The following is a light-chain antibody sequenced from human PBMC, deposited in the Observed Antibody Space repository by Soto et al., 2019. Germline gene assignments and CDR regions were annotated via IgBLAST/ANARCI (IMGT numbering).Light chain of an antibody. CDR1: QSIGTY. Sequence: DLPMTQSPSSLSASVGDRVTITCRASQSIGTYLNWYQQKPGKAPKLLIFVASSLQIGVPSRFRGSGSSTDFTLTISGLQPEDFATYYCQQSYSALPLTFGGGTKVEMK. CDR3: QQSYSALPLT. J-gene: IGKJ4*01. V-gene: IGKV1-39*01. CDR2: VAS.